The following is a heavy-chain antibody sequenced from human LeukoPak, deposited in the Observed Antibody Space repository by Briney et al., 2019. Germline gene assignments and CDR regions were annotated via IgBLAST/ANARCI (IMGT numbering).Heavy chain of an antibody. V-gene: IGHV4-34*01. J-gene: IGHJ4*01. CDR1: GGSFSGYY. D-gene: IGHD3-22*01. Sequence: SETLSLTCAVYGGSFSGYYWSWIRQPPGKGLEWLGEIHHSGSTNNNPSLKSRVIMSVDSSKKQISLKLSSVTAADTAVYFCARSRYDSGGHYCKRVHFFDFWGQGTLVTVSS. CDR3: ARSRYDSGGHYCKRVHFFDF. CDR2: IHHSGST.